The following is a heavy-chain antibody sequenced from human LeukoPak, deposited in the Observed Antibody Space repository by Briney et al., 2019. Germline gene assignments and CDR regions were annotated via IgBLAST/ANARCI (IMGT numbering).Heavy chain of an antibody. CDR1: GFTFSNYA. V-gene: IGHV3-23*01. CDR3: ASSGSYRFDY. Sequence: PGGSLRLSCAASGFTFSNYAMRWVRQAPGKGLEWVSAMSGSGDTTQYADSVKGRFTISRDNAKNSLYLQMNSLRDEDTAVYYCASSGSYRFDYWGQGTLVTVSS. CDR2: MSGSGDTT. J-gene: IGHJ4*02. D-gene: IGHD1-26*01.